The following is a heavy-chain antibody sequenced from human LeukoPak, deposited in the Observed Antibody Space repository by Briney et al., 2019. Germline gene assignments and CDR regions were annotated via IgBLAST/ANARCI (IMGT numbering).Heavy chain of an antibody. CDR1: GGSISSYY. CDR3: ARATGPYDFWSKPRPYYMDV. J-gene: IGHJ6*03. CDR2: IYYSGST. Sequence: SETLSLTCTVSGGSISSYYWSWIRQPPGKGLEWIGYIYYSGSTNYNPSLKSRVTISVDTSKNQFSLKLGSVTAADTAVYYCARATGPYDFWSKPRPYYMDVWGKGTTVTVSS. V-gene: IGHV4-59*01. D-gene: IGHD3-3*01.